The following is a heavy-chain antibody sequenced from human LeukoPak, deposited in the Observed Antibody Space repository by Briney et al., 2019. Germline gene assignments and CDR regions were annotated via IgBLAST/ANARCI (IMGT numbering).Heavy chain of an antibody. V-gene: IGHV3-21*01. CDR3: SREKPSGSCPRAPFDY. D-gene: IGHD1-26*01. J-gene: IGHJ4*02. CDR1: GFTFRNHS. CDR2: ISSSSSYI. Sequence: PGGSLRLSCAASGFTFRNHSMNLVRQAPGEGMEWPSSISSSSSYIYYAVSVNPRFTIYRDNAKNSLSLQMKTLRADDPALCYVSREKPSGSCPRAPFDYWGQGTLVTVSS.